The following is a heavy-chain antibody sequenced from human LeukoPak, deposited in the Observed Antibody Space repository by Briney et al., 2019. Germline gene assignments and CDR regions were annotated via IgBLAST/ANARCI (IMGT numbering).Heavy chain of an antibody. CDR2: ISGSGGST. CDR1: GFTFSSYA. V-gene: IGHV3-23*01. Sequence: RSGGSLRLSCAASGFTFSSYAMSWVRQAPGKGLEWVSAISGSGGSTYCADSVKGRFTISRDNSKNTLYLQMNSLRAEDTAVYYCAKSPVYDFWSGYYTAGYYFDYWGQGTLVTVSS. CDR3: AKSPVYDFWSGYYTAGYYFDY. J-gene: IGHJ4*02. D-gene: IGHD3-3*01.